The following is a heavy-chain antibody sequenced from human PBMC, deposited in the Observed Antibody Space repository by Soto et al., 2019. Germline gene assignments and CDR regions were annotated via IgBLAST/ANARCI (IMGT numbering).Heavy chain of an antibody. D-gene: IGHD1-26*01. J-gene: IGHJ2*01. CDR3: ARSLVGATYWYFDL. Sequence: QVQLVQSGAEVKKPGSSVKVSCKTSGGTFSSYVISWVRQAPGQGLEWMGGIIPIFGTADYAQKFQGRVTISADESTSTTYMELSSLRSEDTAVYYCARSLVGATYWYFDLWGRGTLVTVSS. V-gene: IGHV1-69*12. CDR2: IIPIFGTA. CDR1: GGTFSSYV.